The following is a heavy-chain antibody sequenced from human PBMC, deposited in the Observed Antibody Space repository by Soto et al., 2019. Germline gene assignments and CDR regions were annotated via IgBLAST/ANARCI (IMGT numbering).Heavy chain of an antibody. CDR1: GFIFRNYG. J-gene: IGHJ4*02. Sequence: QPQLVESGGGVVQPARSLRLSCAASGFIFRNYGMHWVRQAPGKGLEWVAVISFDGNKRYYADSVKGRFTISRDNSNNTMYLQMNSLRPEDTAVYSCPNTDISGSYYGFPFDYWGQGTPVTVSS. V-gene: IGHV3-30*18. CDR3: PNTDISGSYYGFPFDY. D-gene: IGHD1-26*01. CDR2: ISFDGNKR.